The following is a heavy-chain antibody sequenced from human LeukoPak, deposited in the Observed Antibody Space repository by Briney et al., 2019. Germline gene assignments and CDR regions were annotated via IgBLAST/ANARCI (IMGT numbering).Heavy chain of an antibody. Sequence: LSGGSLRLSCAASGFTFSSYAMHWVRQAPGKGLEWVAVISYDGSNKYYADSVKGRFTISRDNSKNTLYLQMNSLRAEDTAVYYCARDQDGYNNFDYWGQGTLVTVSS. J-gene: IGHJ4*02. CDR3: ARDQDGYNNFDY. V-gene: IGHV3-30*04. CDR1: GFTFSSYA. CDR2: ISYDGSNK. D-gene: IGHD5-24*01.